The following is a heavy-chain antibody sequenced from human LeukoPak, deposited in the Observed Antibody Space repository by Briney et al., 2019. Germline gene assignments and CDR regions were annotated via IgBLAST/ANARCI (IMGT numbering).Heavy chain of an antibody. D-gene: IGHD1-20*01. J-gene: IGHJ4*02. V-gene: IGHV4-59*12. CDR3: ATTDNSLDY. CDR1: GGSISSYY. CDR2: IYYSGST. Sequence: SETLSLTCTVSGGSISSYYWSWIRQPPGKGLEWIGYIYYSGSTNYNPSLKSRVTISVDTSKNQFSLKLSSVTAADTAVYYCATTDNSLDYWGQGTLVTVSS.